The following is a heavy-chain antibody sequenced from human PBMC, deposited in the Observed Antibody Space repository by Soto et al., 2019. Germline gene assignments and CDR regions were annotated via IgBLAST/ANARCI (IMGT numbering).Heavy chain of an antibody. D-gene: IGHD2-2*01. CDR1: GFSITTGGYY. Sequence: SETLSLTCIVSGFSITTGGYYWNWIRQHPGKGLEWIGHIYYSGTTFYNPSLRSRFTIAIDTSKNQISLRVRSVTAADTAVYYCARDRSSSLDSWGQGALVTVSS. CDR3: ARDRSSSLDS. J-gene: IGHJ4*02. CDR2: IYYSGTT. V-gene: IGHV4-31*03.